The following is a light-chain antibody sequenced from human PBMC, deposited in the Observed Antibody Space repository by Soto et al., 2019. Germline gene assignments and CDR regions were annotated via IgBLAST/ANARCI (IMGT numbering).Light chain of an antibody. Sequence: LTQPASVSGSPGQSITISCTGSSSDVGYYNYVSWYQQHPGKAPKLMIYEVSNRPSGASNRFSGSKSGNTASLTISGLQAEDEADYYCRSYTRSSTNNVFGNGTKVTVL. CDR3: RSYTRSSTNNV. CDR1: SSDVGYYNY. CDR2: EVS. J-gene: IGLJ1*01. V-gene: IGLV2-14*01.